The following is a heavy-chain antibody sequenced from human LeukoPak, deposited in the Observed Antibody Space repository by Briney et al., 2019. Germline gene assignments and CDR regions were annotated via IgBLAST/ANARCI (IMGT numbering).Heavy chain of an antibody. V-gene: IGHV4-4*02. D-gene: IGHD4-23*01. J-gene: IGHJ2*01. CDR3: ARDLHGGNSFTCDCYFDH. Sequence: GSLRLSCAASGFTFSSYAMSWVRQAPGKGLEWIGEISHSGSTNYNPSLKSRVTISVDNSKNQFSLKLSSVTAADTAVYYCARDLHGGNSFTCDCYFDHWGRGTLVTVSS. CDR1: GFTFSSYAM. CDR2: ISHSGST.